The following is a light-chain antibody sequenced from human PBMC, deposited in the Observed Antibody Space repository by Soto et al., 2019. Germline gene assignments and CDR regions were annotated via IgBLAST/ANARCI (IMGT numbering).Light chain of an antibody. CDR2: DAS. CDR1: QSINER. Sequence: DIQMTQSPSTLSASVGDRVTITCRASQSINERLAWYQQKPGKAPKLLIYDASGLESGVPLRFSGSGSGTEFILTISSLQPDDFATYYCQQYNNYWTFCQGTKVEIK. J-gene: IGKJ1*01. V-gene: IGKV1-5*01. CDR3: QQYNNYWT.